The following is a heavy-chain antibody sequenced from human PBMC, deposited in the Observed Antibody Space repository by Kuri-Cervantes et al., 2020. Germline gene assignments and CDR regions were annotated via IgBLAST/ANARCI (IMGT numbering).Heavy chain of an antibody. V-gene: IGHV4-4*02. CDR3: ARQKQRLVWNYFDY. J-gene: IGHJ4*02. Sequence: SETLSLTCAVFGGSISTTNWWSWVRQPPGKGLEWIGEVYHTGLVDYNPSLKSRVTISVDTSKNQFSLKLSSVTAADTAVYYCARQKQRLVWNYFDYWGQGTLVTVSS. CDR2: VYHTGLV. D-gene: IGHD6-13*01. CDR1: GGSISTTNW.